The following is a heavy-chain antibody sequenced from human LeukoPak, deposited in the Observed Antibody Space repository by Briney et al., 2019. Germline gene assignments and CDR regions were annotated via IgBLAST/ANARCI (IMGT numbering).Heavy chain of an antibody. D-gene: IGHD2-2*02. CDR1: GFTFSSYS. CDR3: ARWAQYQLLYSFNYGMDV. Sequence: GGSLRLSCAASGFTFSSYSMNWVRQAPGKGLEWVSYISSSSSTIYYADSVKGRFSISRDNAKDSLYLQMSSLRAEDTAIYYCARWAQYQLLYSFNYGMDVWGQGTAVTVSS. J-gene: IGHJ6*02. V-gene: IGHV3-48*04. CDR2: ISSSSSTI.